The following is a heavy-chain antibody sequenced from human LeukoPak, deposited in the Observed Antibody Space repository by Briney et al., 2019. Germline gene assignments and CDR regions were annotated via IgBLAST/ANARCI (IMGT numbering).Heavy chain of an antibody. CDR2: ISYDGSNK. V-gene: IGHV3-30*04. CDR3: ARDLKGYGSGSYPIAY. CDR1: GFTFSSYA. D-gene: IGHD3-10*01. Sequence: GGSLRLSCAASGFTFSSYAMHWVRQAPGKGLEWVPVISYDGSNKYYADSVKGRFTISRDNSKNTLYLQMNSLRAEDTAVYYCARDLKGYGSGSYPIAYWGQGTLVTVSS. J-gene: IGHJ4*02.